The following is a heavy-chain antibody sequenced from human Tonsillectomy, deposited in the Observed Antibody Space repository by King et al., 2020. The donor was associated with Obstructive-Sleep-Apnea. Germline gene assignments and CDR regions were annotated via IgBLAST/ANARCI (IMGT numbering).Heavy chain of an antibody. J-gene: IGHJ4*02. CDR2: IRYDGSNK. V-gene: IGHV3-30*02. D-gene: IGHD4-17*01. CDR3: AKEPDYGDFSLDY. CDR1: GFTFSSYG. Sequence: VQLVESGGGVVQPGRSLRLSCAASGFTFSSYGMHWVRQAPGKGLEWVALIRYDGSNKYYADSVKGRFTISRDNSKNTLYLQMNSLRAEDTAVYYCAKEPDYGDFSLDYWGQGTLVTVSS.